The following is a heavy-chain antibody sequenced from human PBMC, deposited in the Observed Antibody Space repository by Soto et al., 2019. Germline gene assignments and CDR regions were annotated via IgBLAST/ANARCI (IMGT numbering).Heavy chain of an antibody. Sequence: SETLSLTCTVSGGSISSSSCFWGWIRQPPGKGLEWIGSIYYSGSTYYNPSLKSRVTISVDTSKNQFSLKLSSVTAADTAVYYCAMYYPPLVPAAYVGWFDPWGQGTLVTVSS. D-gene: IGHD2-2*01. CDR3: AMYYPPLVPAAYVGWFDP. V-gene: IGHV4-39*07. CDR1: GGSISSSSCF. J-gene: IGHJ5*02. CDR2: IYYSGST.